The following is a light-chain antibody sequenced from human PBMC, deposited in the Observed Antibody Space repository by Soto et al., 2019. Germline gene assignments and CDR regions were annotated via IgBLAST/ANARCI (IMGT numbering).Light chain of an antibody. Sequence: QSALTQPASVSGSPGQSITISCTGTSSNVGSYNLVSWFRRYPGKAPKLLIYEGSKRPSGISNRFSASKSGNTASLTISGLQPGDEADYHCCSYAGGGTYVFGTGTKLTVL. CDR3: CSYAGGGTYV. CDR1: SSNVGSYNL. CDR2: EGS. J-gene: IGLJ1*01. V-gene: IGLV2-23*01.